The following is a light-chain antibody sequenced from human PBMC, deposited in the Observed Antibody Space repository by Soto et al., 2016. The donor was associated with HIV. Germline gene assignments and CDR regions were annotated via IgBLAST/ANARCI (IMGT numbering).Light chain of an antibody. J-gene: IGKJ1*01. Sequence: DIQMTQSPSSLSLSIGDRVSITCRAGQSISTYLHWYQQKPGRAPKLLIYDASSLQSGVPSRFSGRGSGTDFTLTISDLQHEDLATYYCQQSSRTPRTFGQGTKVEIK. V-gene: IGKV1-39*01. CDR3: QQSSRTPRT. CDR1: QSISTY. CDR2: DAS.